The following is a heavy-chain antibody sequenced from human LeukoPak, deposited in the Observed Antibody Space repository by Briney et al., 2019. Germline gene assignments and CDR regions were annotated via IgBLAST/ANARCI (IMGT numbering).Heavy chain of an antibody. CDR1: GFTFSSYE. V-gene: IGHV3-48*03. CDR3: AGSWSPYDAFDI. J-gene: IGHJ3*02. CDR2: ISSSGGTI. D-gene: IGHD6-13*01. Sequence: GGSLRLSCAASGFTFSSYEMNWVRQAPGKGLEWVSYISSSGGTIYYADSVKGRFTISRDNAKNSLYLQMNSLRAEDTAVYYCAGSWSPYDAFDIWGQGTMVTVSS.